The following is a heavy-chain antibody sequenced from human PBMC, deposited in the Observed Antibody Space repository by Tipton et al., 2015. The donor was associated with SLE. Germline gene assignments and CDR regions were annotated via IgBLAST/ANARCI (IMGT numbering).Heavy chain of an antibody. J-gene: IGHJ4*02. D-gene: IGHD2-15*01. CDR1: GFTFGDYA. V-gene: IGHV3-49*04. CDR2: IRSKAYGGTA. Sequence: RSLRLSCTASGFTFGDYAMTWVRQAPGKGLEWVGFIRSKAYGGTAVYAASVKGRFTISRDDSKSIAYLQMDSLQTEDTAVYYCARDKCGGGSYYSPYWGQGTLVTVSS. CDR3: ARDKCGGGSYYSPY.